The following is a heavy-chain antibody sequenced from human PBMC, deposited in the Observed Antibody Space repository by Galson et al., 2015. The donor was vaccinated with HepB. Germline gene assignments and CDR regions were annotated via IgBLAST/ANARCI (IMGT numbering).Heavy chain of an antibody. CDR2: ISGSGSSI. J-gene: IGHJ4*02. V-gene: IGHV3-48*02. CDR3: ARAGDSSGYSKFFFDY. Sequence: SLRLSCAASGFSYRAYSFNWVRQAPGKGLEWISYISGSGSSIYYADSVKGRFTISRDNAKYSLYLQMNSLRDEDTAVYYCARAGDSSGYSKFFFDYWGQGALVTVSS. CDR1: GFSYRAYS. D-gene: IGHD3-22*01.